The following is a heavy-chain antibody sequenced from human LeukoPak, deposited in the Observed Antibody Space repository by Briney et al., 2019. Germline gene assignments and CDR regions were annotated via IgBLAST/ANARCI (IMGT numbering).Heavy chain of an antibody. CDR3: ARHRSKWLQSSFDY. J-gene: IGHJ4*02. CDR1: DYSISRSSYY. CDR2: INYSGST. D-gene: IGHD5-24*01. Sequence: SETLSLTCTVSDYSISRSSYYWGWIRQPPGKGLEWIGSINYSGSTYYNPSLKSRVTISVDTSKNQFSPKLNSVTAADTAVYYCARHRSKWLQSSFDYWGQGTLVTVSS. V-gene: IGHV4-39*01.